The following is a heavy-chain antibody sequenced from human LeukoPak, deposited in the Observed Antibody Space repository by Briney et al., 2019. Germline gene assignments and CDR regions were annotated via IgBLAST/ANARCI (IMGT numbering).Heavy chain of an antibody. D-gene: IGHD5-18*01. Sequence: SRDNSKNTLYLQMNSLRAEDTAVYYCAKGSVDTAMNFDYWGQGTLVTVSS. J-gene: IGHJ4*02. CDR3: AKGSVDTAMNFDY. V-gene: IGHV3-23*01.